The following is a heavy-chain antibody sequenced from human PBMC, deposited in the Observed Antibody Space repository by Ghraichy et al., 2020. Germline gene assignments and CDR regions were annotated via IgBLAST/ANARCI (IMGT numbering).Heavy chain of an antibody. CDR1: GGSISSSSYY. D-gene: IGHD2-2*01. Sequence: SETLSLTCTVSGGSISSSSYYWGWIRQPPGKGLEWIGSIYYSGSTYYNPSLKSRVTISVDTSKNQFSLKLSSVTAADTAVYYCARDPVDCSSTSCRRSLLWYFDLWGRGTRVTVSS. J-gene: IGHJ2*01. V-gene: IGHV4-39*07. CDR2: IYYSGST. CDR3: ARDPVDCSSTSCRRSLLWYFDL.